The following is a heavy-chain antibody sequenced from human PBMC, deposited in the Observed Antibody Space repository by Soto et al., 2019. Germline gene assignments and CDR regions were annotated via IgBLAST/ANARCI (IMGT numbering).Heavy chain of an antibody. Sequence: QVQLVESGGGVVQPGRSLRLSCAASGFTFSSYGMHWVRQAPGKGLEWVAVISYDGSNKYYADSVKGRFTISRDNSKNTLYLQMNSLRAEDTAVYYCAKDLLEGSGSHWGQGTLVTVSS. D-gene: IGHD3-10*01. CDR3: AKDLLEGSGSH. CDR2: ISYDGSNK. CDR1: GFTFSSYG. J-gene: IGHJ4*02. V-gene: IGHV3-30*18.